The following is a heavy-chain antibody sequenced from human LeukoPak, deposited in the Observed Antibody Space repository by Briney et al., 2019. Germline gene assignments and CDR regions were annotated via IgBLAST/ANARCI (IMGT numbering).Heavy chain of an antibody. D-gene: IGHD2-15*01. CDR2: IYHSGST. V-gene: IGHV4-4*02. CDR3: ARVPPNLCSGGSCYFDY. CDR1: GGSISSSNW. J-gene: IGHJ4*02. Sequence: SGTLSLTCAVSGGSISSSNWWSWVRPPPGKGLEWIGEIYHSGSTNYNPSLKSRVTISVDTSKNQFSLKLSSVTAADTAVYYCARVPPNLCSGGSCYFDYWGQGTLVTVSS.